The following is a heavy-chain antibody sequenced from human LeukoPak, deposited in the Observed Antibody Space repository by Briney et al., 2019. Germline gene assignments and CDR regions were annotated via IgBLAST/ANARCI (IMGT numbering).Heavy chain of an antibody. CDR2: IGTASDT. D-gene: IGHD1-1*01. CDR1: GFTFSSFD. J-gene: IGHJ6*03. Sequence: GGSLRLSCAPSGFTFSSFDMHWVRQPTGQGLEWVSTIGTASDTYYPGSVEGRFTLSRDNAKNSLYLQMNSLTAGDTAVYYCARGPPRGKYYYMDVWGKGTTVTVSS. CDR3: ARGPPRGKYYYMDV. V-gene: IGHV3-13*01.